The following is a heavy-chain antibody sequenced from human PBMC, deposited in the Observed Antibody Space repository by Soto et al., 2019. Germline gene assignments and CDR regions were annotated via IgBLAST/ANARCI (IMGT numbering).Heavy chain of an antibody. Sequence: GSLRLSCEGSGFTFSDYYISWIRQAPGKGLEWISYSSNSGTFSRYADSVKGRFSISRDNTKNLLYLQMNSLRAEDTAVYYCARSGDNYNRLDYWGQGTPVTVSS. CDR3: ARSGDNYNRLDY. J-gene: IGHJ4*02. V-gene: IGHV3-11*06. CDR1: GFTFSDYY. D-gene: IGHD1-1*01. CDR2: SSNSGTFS.